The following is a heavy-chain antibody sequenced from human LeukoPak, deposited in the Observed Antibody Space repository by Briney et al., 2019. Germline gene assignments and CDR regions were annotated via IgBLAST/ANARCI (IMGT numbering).Heavy chain of an antibody. V-gene: IGHV4-59*01. CDR3: ARDRNDYGDLDAFDI. D-gene: IGHD4-17*01. CDR2: IYYIGST. J-gene: IGHJ3*02. Sequence: SETLSLTCTVSGGSINNYYWSWIRQPPEKGLEWIGYIYYIGSTNYNPSLKSRVTISVDTSKNQFSLELSSVTAADTAVYYCARDRNDYGDLDAFDIWGQGTMVTVSS. CDR1: GGSINNYY.